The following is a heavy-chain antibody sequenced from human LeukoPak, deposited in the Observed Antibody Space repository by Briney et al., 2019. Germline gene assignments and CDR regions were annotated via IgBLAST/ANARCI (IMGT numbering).Heavy chain of an antibody. D-gene: IGHD3-10*01. CDR2: VYNSGST. CDR3: ARDTGQYAPGTPGFKRFDP. J-gene: IGHJ5*02. CDR1: GGSISSANYY. V-gene: IGHV4-39*07. Sequence: PSETLSLTCTVSGGSISSANYYWGWIRQPPGKGLEWIGSVYNSGSTYYNPSLKSRVIVSLAMSQNQFSLRLTSVTAADTAVYYCARDTGQYAPGTPGFKRFDPWGQGALVTVSS.